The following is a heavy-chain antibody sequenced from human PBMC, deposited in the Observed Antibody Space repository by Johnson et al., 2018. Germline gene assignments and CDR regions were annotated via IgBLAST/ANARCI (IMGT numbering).Heavy chain of an antibody. J-gene: IGHJ3*02. Sequence: VQLLEAGGGLVKPGGSLRLSCAASEFTFSDYYMSWIRQAPGKGLEWVSYISSRGSTIYYADSVKGRFNISRDNAKNSLYLQMNNLRAEDTAVYYRARMLGSLWFGEYDAFDIWGQGTMVTVSS. CDR2: ISSRGSTI. CDR3: ARMLGSLWFGEYDAFDI. D-gene: IGHD3-10*01. V-gene: IGHV3-11*01. CDR1: EFTFSDYY.